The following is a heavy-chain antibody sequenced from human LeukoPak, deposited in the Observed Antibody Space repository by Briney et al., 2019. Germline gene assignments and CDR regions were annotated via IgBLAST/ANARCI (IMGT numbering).Heavy chain of an antibody. V-gene: IGHV4-34*01. Sequence: PSETLSLTCAVYGGSFSGYYWSWIRQPPGQGLEGIGEINHSGSTNYNPSLRSRVTISVDTSKNQFSLKLSSVTAADTAVYYCARGYSNWDYWGQGTLVTVSS. J-gene: IGHJ4*02. CDR2: INHSGST. D-gene: IGHD4-11*01. CDR3: ARGYSNWDY. CDR1: GGSFSGYY.